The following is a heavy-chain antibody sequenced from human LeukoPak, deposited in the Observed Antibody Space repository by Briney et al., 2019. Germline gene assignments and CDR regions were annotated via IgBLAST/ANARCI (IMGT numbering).Heavy chain of an antibody. CDR1: GYTFTGYY. V-gene: IGHV1-2*02. D-gene: IGHD4-17*01. CDR2: INPNSGGT. Sequence: ASVKVSCKASGYTFTGYYMHWVQQAPGQGLEWMGWINPNSGGTNYAQKFRGRVTMTRDTSISTAYMELSRLRSDDTAVYYCARVGGKYGDLNFDYWGQGTLVTVSS. CDR3: ARVGGKYGDLNFDY. J-gene: IGHJ4*02.